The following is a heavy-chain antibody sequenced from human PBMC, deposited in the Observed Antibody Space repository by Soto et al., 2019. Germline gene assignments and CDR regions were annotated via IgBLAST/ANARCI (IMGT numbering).Heavy chain of an antibody. CDR1: GFTFSSYA. V-gene: IGHV3-23*01. CDR2: ISGSGGST. J-gene: IGHJ5*02. CDR3: AKDRGYSYFALGGP. D-gene: IGHD5-18*01. Sequence: PGGSQILSCAASGFTFSSYAMSWVRQAPGKGLEWVSAISGSGGSTYYADSVKGRFTISRDNSKNTLYLQMNSLRAEDTAVYYCAKDRGYSYFALGGPWGQGTLVTVSS.